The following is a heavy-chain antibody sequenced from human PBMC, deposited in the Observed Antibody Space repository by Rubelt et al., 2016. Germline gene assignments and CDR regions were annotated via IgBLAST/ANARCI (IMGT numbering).Heavy chain of an antibody. CDR2: IKEDGSEK. CDR1: GFTFTTYW. D-gene: IGHD6-6*01. V-gene: IGHV3-7*03. CDR3: AKEGSIADDY. Sequence: GSLRLSCAASGFTFTTYWMSWVRQAPGKGLEWVANIKEDGSEKYYVDSVKDRFTISRDNAKNSLYLQMNSLRVEDTAVYYCAKEGSIADDYWGQGTLVTVSS. J-gene: IGHJ4*02.